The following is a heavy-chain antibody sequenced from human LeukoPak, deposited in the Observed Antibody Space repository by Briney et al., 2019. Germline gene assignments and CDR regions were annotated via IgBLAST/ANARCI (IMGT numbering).Heavy chain of an antibody. Sequence: GGSLRLSCAVSGFTFTSYWMSWVRQAPGKGLEWMANIRQDGSEKYYVDSVKGRFSISRDNAKKSLYLQMNSLRADDTAVYYCARENVDYDFWSGYPNWFDPWGQGTLVTVSS. CDR2: IRQDGSEK. V-gene: IGHV3-7*05. CDR1: GFTFTSYW. J-gene: IGHJ5*02. CDR3: ARENVDYDFWSGYPNWFDP. D-gene: IGHD3-3*01.